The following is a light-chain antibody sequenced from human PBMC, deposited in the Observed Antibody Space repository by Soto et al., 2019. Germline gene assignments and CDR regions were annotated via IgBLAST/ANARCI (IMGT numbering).Light chain of an antibody. V-gene: IGKV2-30*01. CDR2: KVS. Sequence: DVVLTQSPLSLPVIVGQPASISCRSSQSLVYSDGITYLSWFHQRPGQSPRRLIYKVSNRDSGAPDTLSGSGSVTDFTLTISRVEAEDVGVYYCMQGIYWPPYTFGEGTKLDIK. J-gene: IGKJ2*01. CDR3: MQGIYWPPYT. CDR1: QSLVYSDGITY.